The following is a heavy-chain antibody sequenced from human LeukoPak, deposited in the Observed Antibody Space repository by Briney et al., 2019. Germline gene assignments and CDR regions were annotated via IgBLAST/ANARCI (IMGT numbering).Heavy chain of an antibody. D-gene: IGHD6-19*01. Sequence: GGSLRLSCAASGFTFSDYYMSWIRQAPGKGLEWVSYISSSSNYIYYADSVKGRFTISRDNAKNSLYLQMNSLRAEDTAVYYCATVAVAGTGNYFDYWGQGTLVTVSS. CDR1: GFTFSDYY. V-gene: IGHV3-11*06. CDR3: ATVAVAGTGNYFDY. J-gene: IGHJ4*02. CDR2: ISSSSNYI.